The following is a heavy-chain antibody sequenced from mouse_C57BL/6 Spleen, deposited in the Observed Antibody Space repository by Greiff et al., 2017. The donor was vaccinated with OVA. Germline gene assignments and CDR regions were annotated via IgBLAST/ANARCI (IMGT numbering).Heavy chain of an antibody. CDR1: GYTFTDYY. D-gene: IGHD2-12*01. Sequence: QVQLQQSGAELVRPGASVTLSCKASGYTFTDYYINWVKQRPGQGLEWIARIYPGSGNTYYNEKFKGKATLTAEKSSSTAYMQLSSLTSEDSAVYFCARELYGYFDVWGTGTTVTVSS. V-gene: IGHV1-76*01. CDR3: ARELYGYFDV. J-gene: IGHJ1*03. CDR2: IYPGSGNT.